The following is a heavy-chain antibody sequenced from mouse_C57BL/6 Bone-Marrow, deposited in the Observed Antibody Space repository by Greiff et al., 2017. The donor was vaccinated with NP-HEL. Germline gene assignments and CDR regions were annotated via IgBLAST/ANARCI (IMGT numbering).Heavy chain of an antibody. V-gene: IGHV2-2*01. CDR2: IWSGGST. Sequence: VQVVESGPGLVQPSQSLSITCTVSGFSLTSYGVHWVRQSPGKGLEWLGVIWSGGSTDYNAAFISRLSISKDNSKSQVFFKMNSLQADDTAIYYCARNYHYYYGSSPWFAYWGQGTLVTVSA. CDR3: ARNYHYYYGSSPWFAY. J-gene: IGHJ3*01. CDR1: GFSLTSYG. D-gene: IGHD1-1*01.